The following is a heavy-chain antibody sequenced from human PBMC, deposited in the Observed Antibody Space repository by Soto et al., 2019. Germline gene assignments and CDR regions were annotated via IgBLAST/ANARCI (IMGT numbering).Heavy chain of an antibody. J-gene: IGHJ4*02. CDR2: ISGSGGST. CDR1: GFTFSSYA. V-gene: IGHV3-23*01. D-gene: IGHD3-10*01. CDR3: AKPQVRGVKTTSLHY. Sequence: EVQLLESGGGLVQPGGSLRLSCAASGFTFSSYAMSWVRQAPGKGLEWVSAISGSGGSTYYADSVKGRFTISRDNSKSTLYLQMNCLRAADTAVYYSAKPQVRGVKTTSLHYWGQGTLVTVAS.